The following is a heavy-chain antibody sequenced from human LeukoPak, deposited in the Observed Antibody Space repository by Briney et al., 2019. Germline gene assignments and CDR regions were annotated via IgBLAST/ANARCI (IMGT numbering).Heavy chain of an antibody. Sequence: SPTLSLTCTVSGGSISSHYWSSVRQPPGKRLEWIGYIYHSGSTNYNSSLKSRVTISVDTSKNQFSLKLSSVTAADTAVYYCARDNIAVAGVDYWGQGTLVTVSS. V-gene: IGHV4-59*11. D-gene: IGHD6-19*01. CDR2: IYHSGST. CDR3: ARDNIAVAGVDY. J-gene: IGHJ4*02. CDR1: GGSISSHY.